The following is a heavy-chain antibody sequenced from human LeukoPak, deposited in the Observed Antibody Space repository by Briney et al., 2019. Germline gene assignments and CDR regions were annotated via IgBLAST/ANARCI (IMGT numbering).Heavy chain of an antibody. CDR3: ATDAWTTVKGDDAFDI. CDR1: GGTFSSYA. V-gene: IGHV1-69*06. CDR2: IIPIFGTA. D-gene: IGHD4-17*01. J-gene: IGHJ3*02. Sequence: ASVKVSCKASGGTFSSYAISWVRQAPGQGLEWMGGIIPIFGTAIYAQKFQGRVTMTEDTSTDTAYMELSSLRSEDTAVYYCATDAWTTVKGDDAFDIWGQGTMVTVSS.